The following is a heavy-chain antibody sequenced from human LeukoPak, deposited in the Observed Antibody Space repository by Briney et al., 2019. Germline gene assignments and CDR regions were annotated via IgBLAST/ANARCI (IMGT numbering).Heavy chain of an antibody. CDR1: GFTFSSYG. V-gene: IGHV3-30*18. CDR2: ISYDGSNK. D-gene: IGHD2-21*02. CDR3: AKDGSGCGGDCYSGFDY. Sequence: GGSLRLSCASSGFTFSSYGMHWVRQAPGKGLEWVAVISYDGSNKYYADSVKGRFTISRDNSKNTLYLQMNSLRAEDTAVYYCAKDGSGCGGDCYSGFDYWGQGTLVTVSS. J-gene: IGHJ4*02.